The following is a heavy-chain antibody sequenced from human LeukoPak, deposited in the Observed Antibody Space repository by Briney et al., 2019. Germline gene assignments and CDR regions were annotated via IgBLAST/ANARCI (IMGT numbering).Heavy chain of an antibody. V-gene: IGHV3-23*01. D-gene: IGHD1-20*01. CDR2: ISGSGGST. J-gene: IGHJ4*02. CDR3: AKVYNWIEKSFDY. CDR1: GFTFSSYA. Sequence: GGSLRLSCAASGFTFSSYAMSWVRRAPGKGLEWVSAISGSGGSTYYADSVKGRFTISRDNSKNTLYLQMNSLRAEDTAVYYCAKVYNWIEKSFDYWGQGTLVTVSS.